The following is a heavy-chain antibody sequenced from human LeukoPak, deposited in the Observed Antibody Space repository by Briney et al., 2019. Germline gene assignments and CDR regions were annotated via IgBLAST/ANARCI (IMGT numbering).Heavy chain of an antibody. CDR1: GYSFTSYW. V-gene: IGHV5-51*01. J-gene: IGHJ4*02. CDR3: ARRSSIAARFFDY. CDR2: IYPGDSDT. D-gene: IGHD6-6*01. Sequence: PGESLKISCKGSGYSFTSYWIGWVRQMPGKGLECMGIIYPGDSDTRYSPSFQGQVTISADKSISTAYLQWSSLKASDTAMYYCARRSSIAARFFDYWGQGTLVTVSS.